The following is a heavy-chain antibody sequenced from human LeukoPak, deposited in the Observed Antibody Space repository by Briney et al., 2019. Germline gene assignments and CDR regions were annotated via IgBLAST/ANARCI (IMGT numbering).Heavy chain of an antibody. Sequence: SETLSLTCTVSGGSISSYYWSWIRQPPGKGLEWIGYIYYSGSTNYNPSLKSRVTISVDTYKNQFSLKLSSVTAADTAVYYCARVDSVDTAMVIDYWGQGTLVTVSS. CDR1: GGSISSYY. J-gene: IGHJ4*02. CDR3: ARVDSVDTAMVIDY. CDR2: IYYSGST. V-gene: IGHV4-59*01. D-gene: IGHD5-18*01.